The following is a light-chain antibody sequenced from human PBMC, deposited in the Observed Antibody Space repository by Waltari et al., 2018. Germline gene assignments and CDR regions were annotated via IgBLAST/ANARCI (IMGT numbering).Light chain of an antibody. J-gene: IGKJ1*01. V-gene: IGKV3-15*01. CDR3: QQYNNWPRT. CDR1: QSVSFN. CDR2: GAS. Sequence: EIVMTQSPATLSVSPGERATLSCWASQSVSFNVAWYQQKPGQGPRLLIYGASARATGIPARFSGSGSGTEFTLTISSLQSEDFAVYYCQQYNNWPRTFGQGTKVEIK.